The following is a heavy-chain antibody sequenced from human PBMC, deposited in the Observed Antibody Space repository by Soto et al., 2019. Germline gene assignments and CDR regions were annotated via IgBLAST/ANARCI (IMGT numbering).Heavy chain of an antibody. J-gene: IGHJ6*02. Sequence: EVQLLESGGGLVQPGGSLRLSCAASGFTFNNYAMTWVRQAPGKGLEWVSAICGSGGMTYYADSVKGRFTIPRDNSKTTLDVQMKSLRAEDTGGDYGAKVQGGSIPPGGGMDVWGQGTTVTVSS. CDR1: GFTFNNYA. CDR3: AKVQGGSIPPGGGMDV. D-gene: IGHD3-16*01. CDR2: ICGSGGMT. V-gene: IGHV3-23*01.